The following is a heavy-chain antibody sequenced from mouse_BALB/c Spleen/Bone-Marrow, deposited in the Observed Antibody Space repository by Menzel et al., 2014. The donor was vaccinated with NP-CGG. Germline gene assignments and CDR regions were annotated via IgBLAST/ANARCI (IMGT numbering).Heavy chain of an antibody. Sequence: QVQLQQPGAELVRPGSSVKISCRASGYVFSSYWMNWVKQRPGQGLEWIGQIYPGDGDTNYNGKFKGKATLTADKSSSTAYMQLSSLTSEDSAVYFCARKYGDYWGQGTTLTVSS. D-gene: IGHD2-10*02. V-gene: IGHV1-80*01. CDR1: GYVFSSYW. CDR2: IYPGDGDT. CDR3: ARKYGDY. J-gene: IGHJ2*01.